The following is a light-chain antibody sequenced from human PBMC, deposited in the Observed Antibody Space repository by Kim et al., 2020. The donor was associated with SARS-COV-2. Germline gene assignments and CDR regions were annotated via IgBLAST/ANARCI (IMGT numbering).Light chain of an antibody. Sequence: QLVLTQSPSASASLGASFKLTCTLSSGHSSYAIAWHQQQPEKGPRFLMKVNSDGSHNKGDGIPDRFSGSSSGAERYLSISSLQSEDEADYYCQTWGTGIRVFGGGTQLTVL. J-gene: IGLJ3*02. V-gene: IGLV4-69*01. CDR2: VNSDGSH. CDR1: SGHSSYA. CDR3: QTWGTGIRV.